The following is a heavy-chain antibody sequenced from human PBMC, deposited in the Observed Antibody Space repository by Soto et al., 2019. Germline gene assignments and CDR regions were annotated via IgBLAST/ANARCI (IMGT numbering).Heavy chain of an antibody. D-gene: IGHD5-18*01. V-gene: IGHV4-59*01. CDR3: ARVEKIQLWLRAEYYFDY. CDR2: IYYSGST. CDR1: GGSISSYY. J-gene: IGHJ4*02. Sequence: SETLSLTCTVSGGSISSYYWIWIRQPPGKGLEWIGYIYYSGSTNYNPSLKSRVTISVDTSKNQFSLKLSSVTAADTAVYYCARVEKIQLWLRAEYYFDYWGQGTLVTVSS.